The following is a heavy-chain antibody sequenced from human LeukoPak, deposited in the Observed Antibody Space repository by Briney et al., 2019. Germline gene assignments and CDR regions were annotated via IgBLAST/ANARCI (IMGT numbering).Heavy chain of an antibody. CDR2: ISSSSSTI. CDR3: ARDRTTVTTWPYYFDY. J-gene: IGHJ4*02. V-gene: IGHV3-48*01. D-gene: IGHD4-17*01. Sequence: GGSLRLSCAASGFTFSSYSMNWVRQAPGKGLEWVSYISSSSSTIYYADSVKGRFTISRDNAKNSLYLQMNSLRAEDTAVYYCARDRTTVTTWPYYFDYWGQGTLVTVSS. CDR1: GFTFSSYS.